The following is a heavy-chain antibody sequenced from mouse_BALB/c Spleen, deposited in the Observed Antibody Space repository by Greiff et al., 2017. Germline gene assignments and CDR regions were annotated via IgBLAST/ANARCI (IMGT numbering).Heavy chain of an antibody. D-gene: IGHD2-10*02. CDR2: ISDGGSYT. V-gene: IGHV5-4*02. CDR3: ARGPLYGFDY. Sequence: EVQLQESGGGLVKPGGSLKLSCAASGFTFSDYYMYWVRQTPEKRLEWVATISDGGSYTYYPDSVKGRFTISRDNAKNNLYLQMSSLKSEDTAMYYCARGPLYGFDYWGQGTTLTVSS. CDR1: GFTFSDYY. J-gene: IGHJ2*01.